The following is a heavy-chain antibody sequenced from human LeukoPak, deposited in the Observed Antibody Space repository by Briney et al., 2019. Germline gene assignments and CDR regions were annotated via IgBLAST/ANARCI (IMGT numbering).Heavy chain of an antibody. CDR2: FKYDGNT. D-gene: IGHD2-21*02. CDR3: ATVVDESDIDN. CDR1: GGSMNSDY. V-gene: IGHV4-59*01. J-gene: IGHJ4*02. Sequence: SETLSLTCTVSGGSMNSDYYCWIRQSPGMGLEWIGYFKYDGNTGYNPSLKSRATISKDTSKIQFSLKVNFVTAADTAVYYCATVVDESDIDNWGQGTLVTVSS.